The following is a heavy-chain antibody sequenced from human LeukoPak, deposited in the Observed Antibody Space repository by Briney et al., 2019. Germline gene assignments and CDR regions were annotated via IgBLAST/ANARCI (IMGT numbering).Heavy chain of an antibody. V-gene: IGHV1-46*01. CDR3: ARSREMLGIAAAGTIDY. CDR1: GYTFTSYY. CDR2: INPSGGST. Sequence: ASVKVSCKASGYTFTSYYMHWVRQAPGQGLEWMGIINPSGGSTSYAQKFQGRVTLTRDMSTSTDYLELSSLRSEDTAVYYCARSREMLGIAAAGTIDYWGQGTLVTVSS. D-gene: IGHD6-13*01. J-gene: IGHJ4*02.